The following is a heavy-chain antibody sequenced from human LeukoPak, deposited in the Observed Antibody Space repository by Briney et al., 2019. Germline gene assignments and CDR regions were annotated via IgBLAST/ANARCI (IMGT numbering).Heavy chain of an antibody. J-gene: IGHJ4*02. V-gene: IGHV4-4*07. CDR1: GGSVSSYS. CDR3: ARAQDCGSGCYRFFDY. Sequence: SETLSLTCTVSGGSVSSYSWSWIRQPAGKGLEWIGRIYASGSTNYNPSLKSRVTMSLDTSKNQFSLNLSSVTAADTAVYYCARAQDCGSGCYRFFDYWGQGTLVTVSS. D-gene: IGHD6-19*01. CDR2: IYASGST.